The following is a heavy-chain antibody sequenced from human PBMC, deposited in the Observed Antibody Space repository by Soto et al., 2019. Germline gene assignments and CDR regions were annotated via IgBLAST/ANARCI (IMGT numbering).Heavy chain of an antibody. Sequence: ASVKVSCKASAYTFTSYGISCVRQAPGQVLEWMGWISAYNGNTNYAQKLQGRVTMTTDTPTSTAYMELRSLRSDDTAMYYCARHPLGVAAAGTDFDNWGQGTQVTVSS. J-gene: IGHJ4*02. V-gene: IGHV1-18*01. D-gene: IGHD6-13*01. CDR1: AYTFTSYG. CDR3: ARHPLGVAAAGTDFDN. CDR2: ISAYNGNT.